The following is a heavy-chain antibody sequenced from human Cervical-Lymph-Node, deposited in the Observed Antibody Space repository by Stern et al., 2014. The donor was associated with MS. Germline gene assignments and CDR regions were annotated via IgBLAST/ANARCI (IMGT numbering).Heavy chain of an antibody. D-gene: IGHD2-2*01. CDR1: GYSFTSYW. Sequence: EVQLVESGAEVKKPGESLKISCKGSGYSFTSYWIGWVLPMPGKSLGWMGIIHPGDSDTRYSPSFQGQVTISADKSISTAYRQWSSLKASDTAMYYCARRHCSSRRCGWFDPWGQGTLVTVSS. V-gene: IGHV5-51*01. CDR3: ARRHCSSRRCGWFDP. CDR2: IHPGDSDT. J-gene: IGHJ5*02.